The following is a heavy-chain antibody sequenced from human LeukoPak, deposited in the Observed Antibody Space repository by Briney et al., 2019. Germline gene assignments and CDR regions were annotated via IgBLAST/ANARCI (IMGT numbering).Heavy chain of an antibody. CDR1: GGSISSGDYY. J-gene: IGHJ4*02. V-gene: IGHV4-30-4*01. CDR2: IYYSGST. D-gene: IGHD6-13*01. CDR3: AQSGIAAAGTFDY. Sequence: SQTLSLTCTVSGGSISSGDYYWSWIRQPPGKGLEWIGYIYYSGSTYYNPSLKSRVTISVDTSKNQFSLKLSSVTAADTAVYYCAQSGIAAAGTFDYWGQGTLVTVSS.